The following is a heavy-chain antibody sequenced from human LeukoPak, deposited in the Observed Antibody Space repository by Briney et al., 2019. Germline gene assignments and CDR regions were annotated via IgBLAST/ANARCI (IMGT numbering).Heavy chain of an antibody. J-gene: IGHJ2*01. V-gene: IGHV3-48*04. Sequence: GGSLRLSCAAYGFSFSGYSMNWVRQVPGKGLEWVSYINSVSSAIYYADSVKGRFTISGDSAKNSLYLQMNSLRAEDTAVYSCARDRSSGYFDLWGRGTLVTVSS. CDR2: INSVSSAI. CDR1: GFSFSGYS. CDR3: ARDRSSGYFDL.